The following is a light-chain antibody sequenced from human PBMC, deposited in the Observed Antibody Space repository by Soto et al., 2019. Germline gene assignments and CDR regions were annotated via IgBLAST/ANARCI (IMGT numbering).Light chain of an antibody. CDR3: QQYGSSPWT. Sequence: EIVLTQSPCTLSLSPGARSTLSCRASQSVSSSYLAWYQQKPGQAPRLLIYGASSRATGITDRFSGSGAGTDFTLTSSRLEPEDFAVYYCQQYGSSPWTFGQGTKVDIK. CDR1: QSVSSSY. J-gene: IGKJ1*01. V-gene: IGKV3-20*01. CDR2: GAS.